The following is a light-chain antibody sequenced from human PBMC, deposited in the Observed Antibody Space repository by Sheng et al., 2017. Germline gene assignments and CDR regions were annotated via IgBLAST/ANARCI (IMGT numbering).Light chain of an antibody. CDR1: QSVLYSSNNKNY. J-gene: IGKJ3*01. CDR2: WAS. CDR3: QQYFTTPFT. Sequence: DIVMTQSPDSLAVSLGERATINCKSGQSVLYSSNNKNYLAWYQQKAGQPPKLLIYWASTRESGVPDRFSGSGSGTDFTLTINSLQAEDVAVYSCQQYFTTPFTFGPGTKVDVK. V-gene: IGKV4-1*01.